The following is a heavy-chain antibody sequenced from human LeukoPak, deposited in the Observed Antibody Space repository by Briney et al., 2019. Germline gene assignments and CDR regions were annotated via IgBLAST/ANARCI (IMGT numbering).Heavy chain of an antibody. D-gene: IGHD6-13*01. V-gene: IGHV3-53*01. Sequence: PGGSLRLSCAASGFTVGSNYMSWVRQAPGKGLEWVSVIYSGGSTYYADSVKGRFTISRDNSKNTLYLQMNSLRAEDTAVYYCASSILSIAAAGYYYYGMDVWGQGTTVTVSS. CDR3: ASSILSIAAAGYYYYGMDV. CDR1: GFTVGSNY. CDR2: IYSGGST. J-gene: IGHJ6*02.